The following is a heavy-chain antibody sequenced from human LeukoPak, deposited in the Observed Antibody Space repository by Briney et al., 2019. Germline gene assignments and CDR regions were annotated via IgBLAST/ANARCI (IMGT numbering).Heavy chain of an antibody. CDR3: AKERRTHARTYYDFWSGLKKYYYYGMDV. CDR1: GGSISSGGYY. CDR2: IYYSGST. J-gene: IGHJ6*02. Sequence: SETLSLTCTVSGGSISSGGYYWSWIRQHPGKGLEWIGYIYYSGSTYYNPSLKSRVTISVDTSKNQFSLKLSSVTAADTAVYYCAKERRTHARTYYDFWSGLKKYYYYGMDVWGQGTTVTVSS. D-gene: IGHD3-3*01. V-gene: IGHV4-31*03.